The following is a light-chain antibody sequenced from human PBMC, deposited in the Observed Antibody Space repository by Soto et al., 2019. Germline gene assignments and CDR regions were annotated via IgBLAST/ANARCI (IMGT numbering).Light chain of an antibody. J-gene: IGKJ2*01. CDR1: QSVSSN. Sequence: EIVMTQSPATLSVSPGERAALSCRASQSVSSNVAWYHQKPGQAPRLLIYDSSTRATGIPARFSGCVSGTDFPLPISSLQSEDFAVSYCQQYNNWPYTFGQGTKLEIK. CDR3: QQYNNWPYT. V-gene: IGKV3-15*01. CDR2: DSS.